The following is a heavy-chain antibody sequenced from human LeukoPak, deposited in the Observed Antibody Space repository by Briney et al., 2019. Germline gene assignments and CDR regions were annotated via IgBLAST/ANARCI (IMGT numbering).Heavy chain of an antibody. CDR2: IIPIFGTA. CDR1: GGTFSSYA. J-gene: IGHJ5*02. CDR3: ARASSGYSNWFDP. Sequence: ASVKVSCKASGGTFSSYAISWVRQAPGQGLEWMGGIIPIFGTANYAQKFQGRVTITADKSTSTAYMELSSLRSEDTAVYYCARASSGYSNWFDPWGQGTLVIVST. D-gene: IGHD3-22*01. V-gene: IGHV1-69*06.